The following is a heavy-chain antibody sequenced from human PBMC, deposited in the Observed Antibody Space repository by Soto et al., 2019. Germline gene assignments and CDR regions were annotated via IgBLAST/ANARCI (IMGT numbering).Heavy chain of an antibody. V-gene: IGHV1-46*01. CDR1: GYPFTSYY. CDR2: INPSSGST. CDR3: AREMYTTRGSPFGY. D-gene: IGHD3-16*01. J-gene: IGHJ4*02. Sequence: QVQLVQSGAEVKKPGASVKVSCKASGYPFTSYYVHWVRQAPGQGLEWMGFINPSSGSTSYAQKFQGRVTMTRDTSTSTVYMEVSSLRSEDTAVYYCAREMYTTRGSPFGYWGQRTLVTVSS.